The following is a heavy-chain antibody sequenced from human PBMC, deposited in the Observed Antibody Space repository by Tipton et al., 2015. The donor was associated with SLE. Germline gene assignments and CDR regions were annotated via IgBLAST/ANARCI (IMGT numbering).Heavy chain of an antibody. CDR1: GFTFSTYW. Sequence: SLRLSCAASGFTFSTYWMTWVRQAPGKGLEWVANIKQDGSDKYYVDSVKGRFTIFRDNAKNSLYLQMNSLRAEDTAVYYCARRGWDLIGDYWGQGSLVTVSS. CDR3: ARRGWDLIGDY. J-gene: IGHJ4*02. CDR2: IKQDGSDK. V-gene: IGHV3-7*01. D-gene: IGHD1-26*01.